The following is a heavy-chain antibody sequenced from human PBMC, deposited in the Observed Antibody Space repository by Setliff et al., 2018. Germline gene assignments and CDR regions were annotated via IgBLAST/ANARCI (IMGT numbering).Heavy chain of an antibody. J-gene: IGHJ4*02. CDR2: ISGSGGST. CDR1: GFTFTSYA. CDR3: AKGGYSGSHYFDY. D-gene: IGHD1-26*01. Sequence: GGSLRLSCAASGFTFTSYAMRWVRQAPGKGLEWVSSISGSGGSTYHADSVKGRFTISRDNSNNALYLQMNSLRAEDTAIYYCAKGGYSGSHYFDYWGQGTLVTVSS. V-gene: IGHV3-23*01.